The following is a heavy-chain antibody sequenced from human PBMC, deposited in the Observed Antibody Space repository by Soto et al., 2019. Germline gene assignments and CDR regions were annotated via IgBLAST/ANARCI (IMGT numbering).Heavy chain of an antibody. D-gene: IGHD2-15*01. CDR3: ARGLGYCCGGSCRHYFDY. J-gene: IGHJ4*02. Sequence: GGSLRLSCAASGFTFSSYSMNWVRQAPGKGLEWVSSISSSSSYIYYADSVKGRFTISRDNAKNSLYLQMNSLRAEDTAVYYCARGLGYCCGGSCRHYFDYWGQGTLVTVSS. CDR1: GFTFSSYS. V-gene: IGHV3-21*01. CDR2: ISSSSSYI.